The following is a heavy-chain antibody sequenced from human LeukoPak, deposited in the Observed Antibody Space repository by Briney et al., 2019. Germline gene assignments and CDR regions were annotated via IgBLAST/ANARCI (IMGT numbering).Heavy chain of an antibody. V-gene: IGHV1-24*01. CDR1: EYTLTELS. D-gene: IGHD1-26*01. J-gene: IGHJ3*01. CDR3: AADRGDDSGSYWTAFDV. Sequence: ASVKLSCKASEYTLTELSMHWVRQAPGKGLEWLGGLDPEDGEIIYAQKFQGRVTMSDDTSTDTAYMELGSLRSDDTAVYYCAADRGDDSGSYWTAFDVSRQGTMVTVSS. CDR2: LDPEDGEI.